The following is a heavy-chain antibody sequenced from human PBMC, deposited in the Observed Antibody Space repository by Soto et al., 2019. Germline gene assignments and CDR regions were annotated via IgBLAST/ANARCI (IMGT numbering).Heavy chain of an antibody. Sequence: GGSLRLSCAASGFTFSSYGMHWVRQAPGKGLEWVAVIWYDGSNKYYADSVKGRFTISRDNSKNTLYLQMNSLRAEDTAVYYCARGNYDSSGYYYPGYWGQGTLVTVSS. CDR3: ARGNYDSSGYYYPGY. J-gene: IGHJ4*02. D-gene: IGHD3-22*01. CDR2: IWYDGSNK. V-gene: IGHV3-33*01. CDR1: GFTFSSYG.